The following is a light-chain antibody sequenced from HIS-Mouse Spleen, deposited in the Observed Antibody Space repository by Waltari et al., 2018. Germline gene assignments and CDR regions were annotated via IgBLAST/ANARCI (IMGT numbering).Light chain of an antibody. CDR3: QVWDSSSDHVV. V-gene: IGLV3-21*03. CDR1: HIGSKS. Sequence: SYVLTQPPSVSVAPGKTARITCGGNHIGSKSMHWYQQTPGQAPVLVVYDDSDRHSGIPERFSGSNSGNTATLTISRIEAGDEADYYCQVWDSSSDHVVFGGGTKLTVL. J-gene: IGLJ2*01. CDR2: DDS.